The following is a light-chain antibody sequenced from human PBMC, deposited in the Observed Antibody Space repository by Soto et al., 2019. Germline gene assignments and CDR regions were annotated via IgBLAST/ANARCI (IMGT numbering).Light chain of an antibody. CDR1: QSISSY. Sequence: DIQMTQSPSSLSASVGDRVTITCRASQSISSYLNWYQQKPGKAPKLLIYAASSLQRGAPSRFSGSGSGTEFTLTISSLQPDDFATYYCQQYNNYATWTFGQGTKVDI. CDR2: AAS. CDR3: QQYNNYATWT. V-gene: IGKV1-39*01. J-gene: IGKJ1*01.